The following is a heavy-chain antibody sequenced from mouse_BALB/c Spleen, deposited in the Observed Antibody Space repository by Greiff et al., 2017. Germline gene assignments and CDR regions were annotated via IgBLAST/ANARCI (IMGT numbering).Heavy chain of an antibody. J-gene: IGHJ4*01. CDR1: GDSITSGY. CDR3: ASAYYGNYGYAMDY. D-gene: IGHD2-10*01. CDR2: ISYSGST. V-gene: IGHV3-8*02. Sequence: VQLKESGPSLVKPSQTLSLTCSVTGDSITSGYWNWIRKFPGNKLEYMGYISYSGSTYYNPSLKSRISITRDTSKNQYYLQLNSVTTEDTATYYCASAYYGNYGYAMDYWGQGTSVTVSS.